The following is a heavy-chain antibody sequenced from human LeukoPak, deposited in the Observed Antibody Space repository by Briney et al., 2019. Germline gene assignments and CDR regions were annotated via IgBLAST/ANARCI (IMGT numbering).Heavy chain of an antibody. D-gene: IGHD6-13*01. CDR1: GFTFSSYA. V-gene: IGHV3-30*04. Sequence: PGRSLRLSCAASGFTFSSYAMQWVRQAPGKGLEWVAVISFDGSDTYYAASLKGRFIISRDNSKKTLYLQMNSLRAEDTAVYYCVRGGGITYRSWYYFDYWGHGTLVTVSS. CDR3: VRGGGITYRSWYYFDY. CDR2: ISFDGSDT. J-gene: IGHJ4*01.